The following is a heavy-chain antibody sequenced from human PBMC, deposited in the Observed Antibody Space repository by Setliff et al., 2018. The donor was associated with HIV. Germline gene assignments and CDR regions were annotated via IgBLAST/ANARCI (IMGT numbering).Heavy chain of an antibody. CDR3: TNRGGSGTNVGNWFDP. CDR1: GGTFSSYG. D-gene: IGHD3-10*01. V-gene: IGHV1-69*13. CDR2: ILPIFGAT. J-gene: IGHJ5*02. Sequence: GASVKVSCKASGGTFSSYGISWVRQAPGQGLEWMGGILPIFGATDYAQKFQGRLTLTAVQSENSVYMELSSLRSDDTAVYYCTNRGGSGTNVGNWFDPWGQGTLVTVSS.